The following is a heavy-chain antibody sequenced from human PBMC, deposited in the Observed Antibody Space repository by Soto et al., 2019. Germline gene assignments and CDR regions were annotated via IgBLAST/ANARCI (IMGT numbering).Heavy chain of an antibody. CDR2: IYYSGST. CDR1: GGSVSSGSYY. CDR3: ARDRREIGVALAENCFDP. Sequence: QVQLQESGPGLVKPSETLSLTCTVSGGSVSSGSYYWSWIRQPPGKGLEWIGYIYYSGSTNYNPSLKSRVTISVDTSKNQFSLKLSSVTAADTAVYYCARDRREIGVALAENCFDPWGQGTLVTVSS. V-gene: IGHV4-61*01. J-gene: IGHJ5*02. D-gene: IGHD3-3*01.